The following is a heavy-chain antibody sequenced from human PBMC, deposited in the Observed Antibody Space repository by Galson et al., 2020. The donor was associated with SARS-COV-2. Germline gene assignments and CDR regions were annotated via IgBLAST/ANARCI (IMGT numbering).Heavy chain of an antibody. D-gene: IGHD6-19*01. V-gene: IGHV3-30*04. CDR2: ISYDGSNK. J-gene: IGHJ3*02. CDR1: GFTFSSYA. CDR3: ARIVAGISLSLRYAFDI. Sequence: QAGGSLRLSCAASGFTFSSYAMHWVRQAPGKGLEWVAVISYDGSNKYYADSVKGRFTISRDNSKNTLYLQMNSLRAEDTAVYYCARIVAGISLSLRYAFDIWGQGTMVTVSS.